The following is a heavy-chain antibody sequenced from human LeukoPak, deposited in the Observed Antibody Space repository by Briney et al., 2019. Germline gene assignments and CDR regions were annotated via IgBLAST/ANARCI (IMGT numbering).Heavy chain of an antibody. V-gene: IGHV3-30*18. J-gene: IGHJ6*03. CDR1: GFTFSSYG. CDR3: AKDGNYGYYYMDV. CDR2: ISYDGSNK. D-gene: IGHD3-16*01. Sequence: GGSLRLSCAASGFTFSSYGMHWVRQAPGKGLEWVAVISYDGSNKYYADSVKGRFTISRDNSKNTLYLQMNSLRAEDTAVYYCAKDGNYGYYYMDVWGKGTTVTVSS.